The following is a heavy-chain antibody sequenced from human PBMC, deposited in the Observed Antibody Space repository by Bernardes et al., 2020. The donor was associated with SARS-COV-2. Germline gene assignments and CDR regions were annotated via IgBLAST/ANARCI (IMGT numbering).Heavy chain of an antibody. J-gene: IGHJ6*02. CDR3: ALPPSNYDRYSMDV. CDR2: INPNSVGT. V-gene: IGHV1-2*02. CDR1: GYTFTGYY. Sequence: ASVKVSCKASGYTFTGYYIHWVRQAPGQGLEWMGRINPNSVGTIYVQKFQGRVTMTRDTSISTAYMELSRLRSDYTAMYYCALPPSNYDRYSMDVWGQGTTVTVA. D-gene: IGHD3-22*01.